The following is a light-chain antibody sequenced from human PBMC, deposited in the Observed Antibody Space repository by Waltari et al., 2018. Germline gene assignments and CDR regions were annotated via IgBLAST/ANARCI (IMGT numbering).Light chain of an antibody. CDR1: GPNHRAGSD. V-gene: IGLV1-40*01. CDR2: GTS. J-gene: IGLJ3*02. Sequence: QSVLTPPPSVSGAPRQQFPIPCTGCGPNHRAGSDVHWYQQLPRAAPKLLIYGTSSRPVGVPDRFFGSTSGTSASLAITGLQAEDEADYYCQSYDTTLSVVFGGGTKLTVL. CDR3: QSYDTTLSVV.